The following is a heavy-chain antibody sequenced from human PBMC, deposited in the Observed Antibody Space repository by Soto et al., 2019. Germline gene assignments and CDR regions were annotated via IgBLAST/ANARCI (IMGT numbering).Heavy chain of an antibody. CDR1: GFTFSNFA. Sequence: QVQLVESGGRVVQPGGSLRLSCAASGFTFSNFAMHWVRQAPGTGLEWVAVMSFDGSNKFHADSVTGRFTISRVNSKNTLYLQMNSLTTDDTAVYFCATYFDDQTGLYEFGMDVWGQGTTVTVSS. V-gene: IGHV3-30-3*01. CDR3: ATYFDDQTGLYEFGMDV. D-gene: IGHD3-22*01. CDR2: MSFDGSNK. J-gene: IGHJ6*02.